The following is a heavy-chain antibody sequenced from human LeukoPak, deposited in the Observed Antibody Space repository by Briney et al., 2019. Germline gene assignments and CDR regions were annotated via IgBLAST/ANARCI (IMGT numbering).Heavy chain of an antibody. CDR2: VYYSGST. D-gene: IGHD7-27*01. J-gene: IGHJ4*02. Sequence: PSETLSLTCTVSGGSTSSYYWSWIRQPPGKGLEWIGYVYYSGSTNYNPSLKSRITMSVDTSKNQFSLKLSSVTAADTAVYYCASSCANWGCGGENYFDYWGQGTLVTVSS. V-gene: IGHV4-59*01. CDR3: ASSCANWGCGGENYFDY. CDR1: GGSTSSYY.